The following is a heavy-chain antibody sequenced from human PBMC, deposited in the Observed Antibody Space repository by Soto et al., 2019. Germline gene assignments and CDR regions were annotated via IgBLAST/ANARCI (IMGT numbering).Heavy chain of an antibody. Sequence: SVKVSCKASGGTFSSYAISWVRQAPGQGLEWMGGIIPIFGTANYAQKFQGRVTITADESTSTAYMELSSLRSEDTAVYYCADCSSTRCYRYYYGMDVWGHVTTVTVS. CDR3: ADCSSTRCYRYYYGMDV. V-gene: IGHV1-69*13. D-gene: IGHD2-2*02. CDR1: GGTFSSYA. CDR2: IIPIFGTA. J-gene: IGHJ6*02.